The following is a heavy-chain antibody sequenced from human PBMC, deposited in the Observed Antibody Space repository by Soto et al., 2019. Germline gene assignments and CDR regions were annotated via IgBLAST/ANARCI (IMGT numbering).Heavy chain of an antibody. V-gene: IGHV1-69*13. J-gene: IGHJ6*02. CDR2: IIPIFGTA. Sequence: ASVKVSCKASGGTFSSYAISWVRQAPGQGLEWMGGIIPIFGTANYAQKFQGRVTITADESTSTAYMELSSLRSEDTAVYYCATPSGIVGATIVVIYYYYGMXVWGQGT. D-gene: IGHD1-26*01. CDR3: ATPSGIVGATIVVIYYYYGMXV. CDR1: GGTFSSYA.